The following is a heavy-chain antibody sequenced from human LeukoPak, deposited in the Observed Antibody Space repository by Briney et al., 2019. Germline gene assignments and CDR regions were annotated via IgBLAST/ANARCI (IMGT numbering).Heavy chain of an antibody. CDR3: ARGRGLPGPLDY. D-gene: IGHD3-10*01. Sequence: PGGSLRLSCAASGFTFSSYAMSWVRQAPGKGLEWVSSISSSSSHIYYADSVKGRFTISRGNAKNSLYLQMNSLRAEDTAVYYCARGRGLPGPLDYWGQGTLVTVSS. CDR1: GFTFSSYA. V-gene: IGHV3-21*01. J-gene: IGHJ4*02. CDR2: ISSSSSHI.